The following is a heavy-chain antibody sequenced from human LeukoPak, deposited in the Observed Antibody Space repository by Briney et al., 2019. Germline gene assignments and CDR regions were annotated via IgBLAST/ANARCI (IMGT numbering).Heavy chain of an antibody. CDR2: IYYSGST. V-gene: IGHV4-39*07. CDR3: ARDSKQQQTHYYYMDV. J-gene: IGHJ6*03. D-gene: IGHD6-13*01. CDR1: EFSVGSNY. Sequence: SGGSLRLSCAASEFSVGSNYMTWIRQPPGKGLEWIGSIYYSGSTYYNPSLKSRVTISVDTSKNQFSLKLSSVTAADTAVYYCARDSKQQQTHYYYMDVWGKGTTVTVSS.